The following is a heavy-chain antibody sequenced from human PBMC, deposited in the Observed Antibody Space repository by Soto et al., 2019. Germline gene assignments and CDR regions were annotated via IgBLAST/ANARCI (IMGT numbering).Heavy chain of an antibody. J-gene: IGHJ5*02. D-gene: IGHD1-26*01. CDR3: AKNQGVELVPLATVDWFDP. CDR1: GFIFENFG. Sequence: LTLSCAASGFIFENFGMSWVRQAPGKGLEWISSISGSGFKKYYAGSAKGRFTISRDNSKSTVYLELNNLSAEDTAVYHCAKNQGVELVPLATVDWFDPWGQGSVVTV. V-gene: IGHV3-23*01. CDR2: ISGSGFKK.